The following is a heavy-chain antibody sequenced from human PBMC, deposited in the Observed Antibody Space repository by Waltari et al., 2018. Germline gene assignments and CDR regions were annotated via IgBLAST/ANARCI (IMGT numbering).Heavy chain of an antibody. V-gene: IGHV4-34*01. Sequence: QVQLQQWGAGLLKPSETLSRTCAVYGGSFSGYHWSWLRQPPGKGLEWIGEINHSGSTNYNPSLKSRVTISVDTSKNQFSLKLSSVTAADTAVYYCARGEWLRSDYMDVWGKGTTVTVSS. J-gene: IGHJ6*03. CDR2: INHSGST. D-gene: IGHD5-12*01. CDR1: GGSFSGYH. CDR3: ARGEWLRSDYMDV.